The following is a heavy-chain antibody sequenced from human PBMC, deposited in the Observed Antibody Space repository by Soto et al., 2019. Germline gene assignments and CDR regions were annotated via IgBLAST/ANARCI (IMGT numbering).Heavy chain of an antibody. CDR1: GFTFSSYS. Sequence: EVQLVESGGGLVKPGGSLRLSCAASGFTFSSYSMNWVRQAPGKGLEWVSSISSSSSSIYYADSVKGRFTISRDNAKNALYLQMNSLRADDTAVYYCARSQLGSHAFDIWGQGTMVTVSS. V-gene: IGHV3-21*01. J-gene: IGHJ3*02. CDR2: ISSSSSSI. CDR3: ARSQLGSHAFDI. D-gene: IGHD6-6*01.